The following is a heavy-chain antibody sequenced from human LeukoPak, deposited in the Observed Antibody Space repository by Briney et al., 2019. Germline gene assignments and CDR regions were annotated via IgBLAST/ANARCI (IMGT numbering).Heavy chain of an antibody. Sequence: SETLSLTCTVSGGSISSYYWSWIRQPPGKGLEWIGYIYYSGSTNYNPSLKSRVTISVDTSKNQFSLMLSSVTAADTAVYYCARHGYYDSSGYYIWHFDYWGQGTLVTVSS. D-gene: IGHD3-22*01. CDR3: ARHGYYDSSGYYIWHFDY. CDR2: IYYSGST. V-gene: IGHV4-59*08. J-gene: IGHJ4*02. CDR1: GGSISSYY.